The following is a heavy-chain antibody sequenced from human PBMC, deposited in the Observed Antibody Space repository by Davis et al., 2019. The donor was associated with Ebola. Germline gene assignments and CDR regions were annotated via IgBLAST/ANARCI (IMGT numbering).Heavy chain of an antibody. D-gene: IGHD5-24*01. J-gene: IGHJ1*01. V-gene: IGHV1-69*04. CDR2: IIPILGIA. CDR1: GGTFTSYA. CDR3: ARAQFPTTSEH. Sequence: AASVKLSCKASGGTFTSYAISWVRQAPGQGLEWMGRIIPILGIANYAQKFQGRVTITADKSTSTAYMEVGSLKSDDTAVYYCARAQFPTTSEHWGQGTLVTVSS.